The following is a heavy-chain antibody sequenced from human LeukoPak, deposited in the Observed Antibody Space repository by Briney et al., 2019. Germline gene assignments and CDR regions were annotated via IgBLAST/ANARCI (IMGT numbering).Heavy chain of an antibody. CDR2: MNPNSGNT. CDR1: GYTFTSYD. V-gene: IGHV1-8*01. CDR3: ARDSGPWSGPIFPDYGMDV. J-gene: IGHJ6*02. Sequence: ASVKVSCKASGYTFTSYDINWVRQATGQGLEWMGWMNPNSGNTGYAQKFQGRVTMTRNTSISTAYMELSSLRSEDTAVYYCARDSGPWSGPIFPDYGMDVWGQGTTVTVSS. D-gene: IGHD3-3*01.